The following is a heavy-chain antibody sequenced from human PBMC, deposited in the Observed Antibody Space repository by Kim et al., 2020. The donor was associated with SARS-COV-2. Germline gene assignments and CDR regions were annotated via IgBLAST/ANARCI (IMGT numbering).Heavy chain of an antibody. D-gene: IGHD4-17*01. CDR3: ARHPSTVTENLNYYYGMDV. V-gene: IGHV4-34*01. CDR2: INHSGST. Sequence: SETLSLTCAVYGGSFSGYYWSWIRQPPGKGLEWIGEINHSGSTNYNPSLKSRVTISVDTSKNQFSLKLSSVTAADTAVYYCARHPSTVTENLNYYYGMDVWGQGTTVTVSS. CDR1: GGSFSGYY. J-gene: IGHJ6*02.